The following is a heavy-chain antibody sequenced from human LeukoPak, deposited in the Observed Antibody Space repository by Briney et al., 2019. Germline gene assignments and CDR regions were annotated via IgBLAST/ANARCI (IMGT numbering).Heavy chain of an antibody. CDR2: IRSKAYGGTT. J-gene: IGHJ6*02. CDR1: GFTFGDYA. CDR3: TRGPILLWIHNGMDV. Sequence: GGSLRLSCTASGFTFGDYAMSWVRQAPGKGLEWVGFIRSKAYGGTTEYAASVKGRFTISRDDSRSIAYLQMNSLTTGDTALYYCTRGPILLWIHNGMDVWGQGTMVTVSS. D-gene: IGHD3-10*01. V-gene: IGHV3-49*04.